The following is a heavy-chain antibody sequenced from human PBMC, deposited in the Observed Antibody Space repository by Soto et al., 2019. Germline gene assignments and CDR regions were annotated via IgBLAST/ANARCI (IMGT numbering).Heavy chain of an antibody. CDR3: GSSASPDAY. Sequence: EVQLVESGGGLVQPGGSLRLSCVASGFIFNSYSMNWVRQAPGKGLEWISYINSGSTCVFYADSVKGRFTISRDNAKNSLYLQMNSLRAEDTAVYYCGSSASPDAYWGQGTLVTVSS. D-gene: IGHD3-22*01. CDR1: GFIFNSYS. V-gene: IGHV3-48*01. J-gene: IGHJ4*02. CDR2: INSGSTCV.